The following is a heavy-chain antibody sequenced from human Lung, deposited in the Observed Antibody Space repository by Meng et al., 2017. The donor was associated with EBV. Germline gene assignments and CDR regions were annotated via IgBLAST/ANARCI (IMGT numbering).Heavy chain of an antibody. V-gene: IGHV4-34*01. CDR2: INHSGST. CDR1: VGCCSGYS. CDR3: ARGFVKYTVTRVGNWFDP. Sequence: PEWGWGRVRPSETLSLTCAVYVGCCSGYSWSWIRQPPGKGLEWIGEINHSGSTNYNPSLKGRVTISVDTSKNQFSLKLSSVTAADTAVYYCARGFVKYTVTRVGNWFDPWGQGTLVTVSS. D-gene: IGHD4-17*01. J-gene: IGHJ5*02.